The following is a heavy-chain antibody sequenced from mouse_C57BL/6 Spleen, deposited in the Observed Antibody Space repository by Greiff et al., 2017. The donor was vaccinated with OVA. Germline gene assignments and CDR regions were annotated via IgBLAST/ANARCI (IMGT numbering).Heavy chain of an antibody. CDR3: APYSNQAWFAY. CDR2: IYPGDGDT. J-gene: IGHJ3*01. CDR1: GYAFSSSW. Sequence: VQLQESGPELVEPGASVKISCKASGYAFSSSWMNWVKQRPGKGLEWIGRIYPGDGDTNYNGKFKGKAKLTADKSSSTAYIQLISLPSEDSAVYFCAPYSNQAWFAYWGQGTLVTVSA. V-gene: IGHV1-82*01. D-gene: IGHD2-5*01.